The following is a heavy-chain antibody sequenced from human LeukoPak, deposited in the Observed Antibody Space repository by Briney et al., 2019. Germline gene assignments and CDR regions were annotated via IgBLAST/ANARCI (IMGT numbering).Heavy chain of an antibody. V-gene: IGHV1-18*01. CDR2: ISAYNGNT. CDR1: GYTFTSYG. J-gene: IGHJ5*02. Sequence: ASVKVSCKASGYTFTSYGISWVRQAPGQGLERMGWISAYNGNTNYAQKLQGRVTMTTDTSTSTAYMELRSLRSDDTAVYYCARDHDYGDYGNWFDPWGQGTLVTVSS. CDR3: ARDHDYGDYGNWFDP. D-gene: IGHD4-17*01.